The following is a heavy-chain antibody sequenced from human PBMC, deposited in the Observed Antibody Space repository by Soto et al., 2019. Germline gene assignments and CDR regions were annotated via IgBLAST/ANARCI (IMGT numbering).Heavy chain of an antibody. CDR2: IIPIFGTA. D-gene: IGHD3-16*01. Sequence: SVKVSCKASGGTFSSYAISWVRQAPGQGLEWMGGIIPIFGTANYAQKFQGRVTITADESTSTAYMELSSLRSEDTAVYYCASLGAAPGRVLFLWEYYYYGMDVWGQGTTVTVSS. J-gene: IGHJ6*02. CDR3: ASLGAAPGRVLFLWEYYYYGMDV. CDR1: GGTFSSYA. V-gene: IGHV1-69*13.